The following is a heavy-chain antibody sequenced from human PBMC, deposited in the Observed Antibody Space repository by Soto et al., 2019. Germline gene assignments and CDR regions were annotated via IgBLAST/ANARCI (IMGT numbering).Heavy chain of an antibody. Sequence: SETLSLTCTVSGGSISSSSYYWGWIRQPPGKGLEWIGSIYYSGSTYYNPSLKSRVTISVDTSKNQFSLKLSSVTAADTAVYYCLLIPAAAGYYYGMDVWGQGTTVTVSS. J-gene: IGHJ6*02. CDR2: IYYSGST. CDR1: GGSISSSSYY. D-gene: IGHD2-2*01. CDR3: LLIPAAAGYYYGMDV. V-gene: IGHV4-39*01.